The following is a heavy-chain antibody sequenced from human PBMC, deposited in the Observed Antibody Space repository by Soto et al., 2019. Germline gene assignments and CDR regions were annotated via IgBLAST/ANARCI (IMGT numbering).Heavy chain of an antibody. Sequence: GGSLRLSCAASGLTFSDYAMSWVRQAPGKGLEWVSTISGSGANTYYTDSEKGRFTISRDNSKSTLYLQMNSLRGEDTAIYYCAKTADYSGSGSNYITLDYWGQGTLVTLA. CDR2: ISGSGANT. J-gene: IGHJ4*01. D-gene: IGHD3-10*01. V-gene: IGHV3-23*01. CDR3: AKTADYSGSGSNYITLDY. CDR1: GLTFSDYA.